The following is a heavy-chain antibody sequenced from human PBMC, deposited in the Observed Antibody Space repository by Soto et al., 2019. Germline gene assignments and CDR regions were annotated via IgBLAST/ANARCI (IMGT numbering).Heavy chain of an antibody. D-gene: IGHD5-12*01. CDR3: ASLDPNQYSD. CDR1: GYSFTSYW. Sequence: EYLKISCKGSGYSFTSYWISWVRQMPGKGLEWMGRIDPSDSYTNYSPSFQGHVTISADKSISTAYLPWSSLKASDTAMYYCASLDPNQYSDWGQGILVTVSS. V-gene: IGHV5-10-1*01. CDR2: IDPSDSYT. J-gene: IGHJ1*01.